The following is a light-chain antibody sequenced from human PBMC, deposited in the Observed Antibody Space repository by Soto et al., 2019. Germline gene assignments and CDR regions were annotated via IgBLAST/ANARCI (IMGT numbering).Light chain of an antibody. CDR2: DVH. Sequence: QSALTQPASVSGSPGQSITISCTGTSSDVGGSNYVSWYQQHPGKAPKLMIYDVHNRPSGISNRFSGSKSGNTASLTISGLQDEDEADYYCSSYRSGSTLVFGGGTKLTVL. CDR3: SSYRSGSTLV. CDR1: SSDVGGSNY. V-gene: IGLV2-14*01. J-gene: IGLJ2*01.